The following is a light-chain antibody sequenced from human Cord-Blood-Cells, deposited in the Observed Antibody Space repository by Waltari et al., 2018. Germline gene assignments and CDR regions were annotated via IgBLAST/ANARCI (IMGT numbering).Light chain of an antibody. J-gene: IGKJ3*01. Sequence: ELVMTQSPATLSVSPGARATLSCRASQSVSSNLAWYQQKPGQAPRLLIYGASTRATGIPARFSGSGSGTEFTLTISSLQSEDFAVYYCQQYNNWPLTFGPGTKVDIK. CDR3: QQYNNWPLT. CDR2: GAS. V-gene: IGKV3-15*01. CDR1: QSVSSN.